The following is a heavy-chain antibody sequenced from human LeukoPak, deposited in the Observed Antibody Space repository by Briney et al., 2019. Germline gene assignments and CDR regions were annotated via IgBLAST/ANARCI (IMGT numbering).Heavy chain of an antibody. J-gene: IGHJ5*02. V-gene: IGHV3-11*04. CDR1: RFTFSDYY. Sequence: PGGSLRLSCAASRFTFSDYYMSWIHQAPGKGLEWVSYISSSGSTLYYADSVKGRFTISRDNAKNSRYLQMNSLRAEDTAVYYCARVEGRSYGGNSAWFDPWGQGTPVTVSS. CDR3: ARVEGRSYGGNSAWFDP. CDR2: ISSSGSTL. D-gene: IGHD4-23*01.